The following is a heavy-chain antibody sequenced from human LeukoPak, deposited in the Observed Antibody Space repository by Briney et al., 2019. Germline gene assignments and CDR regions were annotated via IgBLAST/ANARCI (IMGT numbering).Heavy chain of an antibody. CDR3: ASIVVVAAAIDY. CDR1: GGSISSSDYY. Sequence: SETLSLTCTVSGGSISSSDYYWSWIRQPPGKGLEWIGYIYHSGNTYYNPSLKSRVSISVDTSKNQFSLKLNSVTAADTAVYYCASIVVVAAAIDYWGQGTLVTASS. D-gene: IGHD2-2*01. J-gene: IGHJ4*02. V-gene: IGHV4-30-4*01. CDR2: IYHSGNT.